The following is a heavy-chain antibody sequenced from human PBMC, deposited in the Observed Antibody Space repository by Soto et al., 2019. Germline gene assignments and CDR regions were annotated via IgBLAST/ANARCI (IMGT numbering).Heavy chain of an antibody. CDR1: GGSISSGGYY. V-gene: IGHV4-31*03. J-gene: IGHJ6*02. CDR2: IYYSGST. CDR3: ARGSSDSSGYYYYYYGMDV. Sequence: SETLSLTCTVSGGSISSGGYYWSWIRQHPGKGLEWIGYIYYSGSTYYNPSLKSRVTISVDTSKNQFSLKLSSVTAADTAVYYCARGSSDSSGYYYYYYGMDVWGQGTTVTVSS. D-gene: IGHD3-22*01.